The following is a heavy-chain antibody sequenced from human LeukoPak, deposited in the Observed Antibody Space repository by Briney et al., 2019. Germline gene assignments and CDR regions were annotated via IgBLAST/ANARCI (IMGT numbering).Heavy chain of an antibody. CDR3: ARVGFWSGYYTGNYYYMDV. D-gene: IGHD3-3*01. V-gene: IGHV3-7*01. Sequence: GGSLRLSCAASGFPFSIYWMSWVRQAPGKGLEWVANIKQDGSEIYYVDSVKGRSTISRDNAKNSLYLQMNSLRAEDTAVYYCARVGFWSGYYTGNYYYMDVWGKGTTVTVSS. CDR2: IKQDGSEI. J-gene: IGHJ6*03. CDR1: GFPFSIYW.